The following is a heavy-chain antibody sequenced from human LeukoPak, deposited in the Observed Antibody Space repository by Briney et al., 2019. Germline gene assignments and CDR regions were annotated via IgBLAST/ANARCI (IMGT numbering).Heavy chain of an antibody. D-gene: IGHD1-26*01. J-gene: IGHJ4*02. CDR1: GYTFTGYY. Sequence: ASVKVSCKASGYTFTGYYMHWLRQAPGQGLEWMGWINPNSGGTNYAQKFQGRVTMTRDTSISTAHMELSRLRSDDTAVYYCARGADRYSGSYAYWGQGTLVTVSS. CDR2: INPNSGGT. CDR3: ARGADRYSGSYAY. V-gene: IGHV1-2*02.